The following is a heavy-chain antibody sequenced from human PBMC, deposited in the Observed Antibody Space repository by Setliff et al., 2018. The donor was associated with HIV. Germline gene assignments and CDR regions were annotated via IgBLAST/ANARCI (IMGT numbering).Heavy chain of an antibody. CDR1: SFRFANYS. J-gene: IGHJ3*02. CDR2: ISSGGIFM. CDR3: ARDLWISSSWTRFVFDI. D-gene: IGHD6-13*01. Sequence: GGSLRLSCVASSFRFANYSMNWVRQAPGKGLEWVSSISSGGIFMYSADSVKGRFTISRDNAKSLLYLHMASLRAEDTAVYFCARDLWISSSWTRFVFDIWDQGTMVTVSS. V-gene: IGHV3-21*06.